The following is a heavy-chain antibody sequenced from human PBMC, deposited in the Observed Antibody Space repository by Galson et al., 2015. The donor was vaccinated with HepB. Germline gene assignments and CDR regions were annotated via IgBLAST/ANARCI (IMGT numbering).Heavy chain of an antibody. Sequence: CAISGDSVSGTYAAWNWIRQSPSRGLEWLGRTYYRSKWYYDYAVSVKSRITINADTSKNQFSLQMNSVTPEDTAVYYCVRGGHGPTVSLFEDWGQGTLVTVSS. D-gene: IGHD1-26*01. CDR3: VRGGHGPTVSLFED. CDR2: TYYRSKWYY. V-gene: IGHV6-1*01. CDR1: GDSVSGTYAA. J-gene: IGHJ4*02.